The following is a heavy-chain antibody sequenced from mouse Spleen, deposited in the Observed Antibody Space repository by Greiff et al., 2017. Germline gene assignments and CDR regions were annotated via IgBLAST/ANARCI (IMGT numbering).Heavy chain of an antibody. CDR1: GYAFSGYW. J-gene: IGHJ4*01. CDR2: IYPGDGDT. V-gene: IGHV1-80*01. CDR3: ARGYYDGSPYAMDY. D-gene: IGHD1-1*01. Sequence: QVQLQQSGAELVKPGASVKISCKASGYAFSGYWMNWVKQRPGKGLEWIGQIYPGDGDTNYNGKFKGKATLTADKSSSTAYMQLSSLTSEDSAVYFCARGYYDGSPYAMDYWGQGTSVTVSS.